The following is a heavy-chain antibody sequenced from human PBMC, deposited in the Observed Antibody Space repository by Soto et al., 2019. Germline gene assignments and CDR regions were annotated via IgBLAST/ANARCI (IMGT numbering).Heavy chain of an antibody. J-gene: IGHJ4*02. CDR1: GYTFTSYA. CDR3: ARSIVVVTALDY. V-gene: IGHV1-3*01. D-gene: IGHD2-21*02. CDR2: INAGNGNT. Sequence: APVKVSCKASGYTFTSYAMHWVRQAPGQRLEWMGWINAGNGNTKYSQKFQGRVTITRDTSASTAYMELSSLRSEDTAVYYCARSIVVVTALDYWGQGTLVTGSS.